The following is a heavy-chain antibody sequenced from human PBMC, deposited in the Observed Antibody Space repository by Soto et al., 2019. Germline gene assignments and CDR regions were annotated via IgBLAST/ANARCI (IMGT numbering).Heavy chain of an antibody. Sequence: GSLRLSCIASGFTFRNYAMAWVRQAPGEDLEWVSAIGTSGIPTLYADSVKSRFSIPRDDSRNTVSLQMNSLGVEDTATYYCTRILWSSRRDALDIWGQGTTVTVSS. CDR3: TRILWSSRRDALDI. V-gene: IGHV3-23*01. D-gene: IGHD2-21*01. CDR2: IGTSGIPT. CDR1: GFTFRNYA. J-gene: IGHJ6*02.